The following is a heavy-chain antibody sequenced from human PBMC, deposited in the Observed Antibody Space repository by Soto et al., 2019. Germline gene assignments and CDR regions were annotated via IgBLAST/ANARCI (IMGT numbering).Heavy chain of an antibody. CDR3: ARLGYYHSGGPP. J-gene: IGHJ4*02. D-gene: IGHD3-22*01. V-gene: IGHV4-34*01. CDR2: VNDGGRP. Sequence: QVQLQQWGAGLLKPSETLSLTCAVYGGSFSAYYWSWIRQPPGKGLEWIGEVNDGGRPNCSVSLKSRLTISLDTAKNQFSLKLSSVTAADTAVYYCARLGYYHSGGPPWGQGTLVTVSS. CDR1: GGSFSAYY.